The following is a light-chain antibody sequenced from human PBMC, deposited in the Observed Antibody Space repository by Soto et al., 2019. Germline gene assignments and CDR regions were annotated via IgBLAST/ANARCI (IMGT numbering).Light chain of an antibody. Sequence: IVMTQSPATLSVSPGETATLSCRASHSAGLNLAWYQQKPGQTPRLLIYGASTRATGIPVRFIGSGSGTEFTLTISSLQSEDFAVYYCQHYNNWAITFGQGTRLEIK. CDR2: GAS. CDR3: QHYNNWAIT. V-gene: IGKV3-15*01. J-gene: IGKJ5*01. CDR1: HSAGLN.